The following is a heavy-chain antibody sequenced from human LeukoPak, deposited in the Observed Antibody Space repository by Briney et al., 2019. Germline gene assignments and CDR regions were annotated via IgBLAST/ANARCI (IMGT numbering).Heavy chain of an antibody. CDR2: INHSGST. J-gene: IGHJ4*02. CDR1: GESFSGYY. Sequence: SETLSLTCAVYGESFSGYYWSWIRQPPGKGLEWIGEINHSGSTNYNPSLKSRVTISVDTSKNQFSLKLSSVTAADTAVYYCARRSTFWGYFDYWGQGTLVTVSS. CDR3: ARRSTFWGYFDY. D-gene: IGHD3-16*01. V-gene: IGHV4-34*01.